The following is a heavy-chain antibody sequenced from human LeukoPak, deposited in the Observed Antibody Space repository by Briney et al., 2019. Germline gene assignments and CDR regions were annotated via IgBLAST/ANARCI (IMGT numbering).Heavy chain of an antibody. CDR2: INHSGST. CDR1: GGSFSGYY. CDR3: ARVGVVPAAMRGYYYGMDV. V-gene: IGHV4-34*01. D-gene: IGHD2-2*01. J-gene: IGHJ6*02. Sequence: PSETLSLTCAVYGGSFSGYYWSWIRQPPGKGLEWIGEINHSGSTNYNPSLKSRVTISVDTSKNQFSLKLSSVTAADTAVYYCARVGVVPAAMRGYYYGMDVWGQGTTVTVSS.